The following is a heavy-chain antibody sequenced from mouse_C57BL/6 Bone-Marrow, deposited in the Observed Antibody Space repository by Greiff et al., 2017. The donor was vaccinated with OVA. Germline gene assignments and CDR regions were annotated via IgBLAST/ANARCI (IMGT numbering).Heavy chain of an antibody. J-gene: IGHJ1*03. V-gene: IGHV1-15*01. D-gene: IGHD1-1*01. Sequence: VQLQQSGAELVRPGASVTLSCKASGYTFTDYEMHWVKQTPVHGLEWIGAIDPETGGTAYNQKFKGKALLTADKSSSTAYMELRSLTSEDSAVYYCTRNYYGSSPYWYFDVWGTGTTVTVSS. CDR2: IDPETGGT. CDR1: GYTFTDYE. CDR3: TRNYYGSSPYWYFDV.